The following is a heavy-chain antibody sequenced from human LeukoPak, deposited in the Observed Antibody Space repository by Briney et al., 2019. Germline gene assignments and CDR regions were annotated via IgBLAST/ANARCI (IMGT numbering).Heavy chain of an antibody. CDR1: GGSISSYY. CDR3: ACNQGRSGSYPIGY. CDR2: IYYSGST. J-gene: IGHJ4*02. Sequence: KTSETLSLTCTVSGGSISSYYWSWIRQPPGKGLEWIGYIYYSGSTNYNPSLKSRVTISVDTSKNQFSLKLSSVTAADTAVYYCACNQGRSGSYPIGYWGQGTLVTVSS. D-gene: IGHD1-26*01. V-gene: IGHV4-59*01.